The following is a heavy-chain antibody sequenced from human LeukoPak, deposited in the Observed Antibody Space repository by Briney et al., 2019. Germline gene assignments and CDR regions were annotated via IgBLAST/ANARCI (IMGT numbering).Heavy chain of an antibody. V-gene: IGHV3-53*04. D-gene: IGHD3-22*01. CDR3: ARDFADSSGYYHFDY. CDR1: GFTVSSNY. Sequence: GGSLRLSCAASGFTVSSNYMSWVRQAPGKGLEWVSVIYSGGSTYYADSVKGRFTISRHNSKNTLYLQMNSLRAEGTAVYYCARDFADSSGYYHFDYWGQGTLVTVSS. J-gene: IGHJ4*02. CDR2: IYSGGST.